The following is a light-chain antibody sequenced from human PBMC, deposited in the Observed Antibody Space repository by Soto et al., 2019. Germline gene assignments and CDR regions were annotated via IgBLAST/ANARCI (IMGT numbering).Light chain of an antibody. Sequence: EIVMTQSPATLSVSPGERATLSCRTSQSVSDNLAWYQQKPGQAPRLLIYGASTRATGIPARFSGSGSGTEFTLTICSLQSEDFAVYYCQQYNNWPLTFGGGTKVEIK. CDR1: QSVSDN. J-gene: IGKJ4*01. CDR3: QQYNNWPLT. V-gene: IGKV3-15*01. CDR2: GAS.